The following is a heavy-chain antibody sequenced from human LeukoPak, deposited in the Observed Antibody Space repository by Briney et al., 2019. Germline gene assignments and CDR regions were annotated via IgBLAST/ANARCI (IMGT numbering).Heavy chain of an antibody. Sequence: ASVKVSCKASGGTFSSYAISWVRQAPGQWLECMGWMNPNRGNTGYAQKFQGRVTMTRNTSISTAYMELSSLRSEDTAVYYCVRNQQTTYDILTVGAFDIWGQGTMVTVSS. V-gene: IGHV1-8*02. CDR2: MNPNRGNT. CDR3: VRNQQTTYDILTVGAFDI. J-gene: IGHJ3*02. D-gene: IGHD3-9*01. CDR1: GGTFSSYA.